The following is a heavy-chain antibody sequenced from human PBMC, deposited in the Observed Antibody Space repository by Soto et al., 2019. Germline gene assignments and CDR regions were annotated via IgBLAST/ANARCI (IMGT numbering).Heavy chain of an antibody. Sequence: QVQLQESGPGLVKPSETLSLTCTVSGGSVSSGSSYWSWIRQPPGKGLEWIGYSDYSGSTNYNPSLKSRVTISVDTSKNQFPLQLSSVTAADTAVYYCARDGCSSGWAPGWYFQTWGQGTLVTVSS. J-gene: IGHJ1*01. CDR1: GGSVSSGSSY. CDR2: SDYSGST. D-gene: IGHD6-19*01. CDR3: ARDGCSSGWAPGWYFQT. V-gene: IGHV4-61*01.